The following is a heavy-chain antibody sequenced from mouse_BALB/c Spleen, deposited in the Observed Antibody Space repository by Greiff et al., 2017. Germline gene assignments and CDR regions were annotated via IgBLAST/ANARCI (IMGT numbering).Heavy chain of an antibody. V-gene: IGHV1-9*01. CDR3: ARYPLYGSSHWYFDV. D-gene: IGHD1-1*01. CDR1: GYTFSSYW. J-gene: IGHJ1*01. CDR2: ILPGSGST. Sequence: QVQLQQSGAELMKPGASVKISCKATGYTFSSYWIEWVKQRPGHGLEWIGEILPGSGSTNYNEKFKGKATFTADPSSNTAYMQLSSLTSEDSAVYYCARYPLYGSSHWYFDVWGAGTTVTVSS.